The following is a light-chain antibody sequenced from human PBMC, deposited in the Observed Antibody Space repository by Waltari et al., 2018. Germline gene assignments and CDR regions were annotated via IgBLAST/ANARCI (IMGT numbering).Light chain of an antibody. CDR2: AAS. V-gene: IGKV1-39*01. CDR3: QQSSSTPQDA. J-gene: IGKJ2*01. Sequence: DIQMTQSQSSLSASVGDRVTITCRASQSINNYLNWYQQKPGKAPNLLIYAASSLHSGVPSRFSGSGSGTDFTLTISSLQADDVATYYCQQSSSTPQDAFGQGTKLEIK. CDR1: QSINNY.